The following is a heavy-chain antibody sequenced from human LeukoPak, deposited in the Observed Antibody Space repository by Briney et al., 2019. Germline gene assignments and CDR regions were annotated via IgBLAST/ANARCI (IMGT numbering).Heavy chain of an antibody. CDR2: IYYTGRT. CDR3: ARGRVSSSTWHSTYYYYFYMDV. J-gene: IGHJ6*03. Sequence: SETLSLTCTVSGVSISSSNFYWDWIRQPPGKGLEWIGSIYYTGRTYYNPSLKSRVTISVDTSKNQFSLQLSSVTAADTAVYFCARGRVSSSTWHSTYYYYFYMDVWGKGTTVTVSS. V-gene: IGHV4-39*07. D-gene: IGHD4-11*01. CDR1: GVSISSSNFY.